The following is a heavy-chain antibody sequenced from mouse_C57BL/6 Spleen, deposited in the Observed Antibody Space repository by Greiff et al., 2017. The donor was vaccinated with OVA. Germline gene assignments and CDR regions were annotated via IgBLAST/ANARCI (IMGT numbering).Heavy chain of an antibody. V-gene: IGHV1-56*01. J-gene: IGHJ4*01. CDR2: IFPGSGST. CDR1: GYTFPSHW. CDR3: ARGGLLDYAMDY. D-gene: IGHD3-1*01. Sequence: QVRLQQSGPELVRPGASVKISCKAPGYTFPSHWMQWVRQRPGQGLEWIGEIFPGSGSTYYNEKFKGKATLTVDTSSSTAYMQLSSLTSEDSAVYSCARGGLLDYAMDYWGQGTSVTVSS.